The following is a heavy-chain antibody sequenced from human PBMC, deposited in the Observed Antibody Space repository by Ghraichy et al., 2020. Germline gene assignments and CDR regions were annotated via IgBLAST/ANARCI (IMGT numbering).Heavy chain of an antibody. V-gene: IGHV3-23*01. D-gene: IGHD2-21*02. J-gene: IGHJ1*01. CDR2: ISGSGGST. CDR1: GFTFSSYA. CDR3: AKLRAYCGGDCSIFQH. Sequence: GGSLRLSCAASGFTFSSYAMSWVRQAPGKGLEWVSAISGSGGSTYYADSVKGRFTISRDNSKNTLYLQMNSLRAEDTAVYYCAKLRAYCGGDCSIFQHWGQGTLVTVSS.